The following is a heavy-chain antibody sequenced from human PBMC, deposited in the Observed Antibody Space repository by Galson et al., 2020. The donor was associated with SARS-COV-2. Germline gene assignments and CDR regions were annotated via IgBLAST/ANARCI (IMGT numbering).Heavy chain of an antibody. V-gene: IGHV3-33*01. Sequence: GESLKISCAASGFNFSNYGMHWVRQAPGKGLEWVAVIWYDGSNKYYADSVKGRFTISRDNSKNTLYLQMNSLRAEDTAVYYCGRDPRYSSGWYLPLLNGMDVCGQGITVTVSS. D-gene: IGHD6-19*01. CDR2: IWYDGSNK. J-gene: IGHJ6*02. CDR3: GRDPRYSSGWYLPLLNGMDV. CDR1: GFNFSNYG.